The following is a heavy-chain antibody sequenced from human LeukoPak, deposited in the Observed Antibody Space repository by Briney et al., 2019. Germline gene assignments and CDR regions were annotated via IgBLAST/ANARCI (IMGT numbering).Heavy chain of an antibody. CDR2: IYSSGGT. J-gene: IGHJ2*01. V-gene: IGHV4-59*08. CDR3: ARHVHGTDWYFDL. D-gene: IGHD3/OR15-3a*01. CDR1: GGSISGYY. Sequence: SETLSLTCSVSGGSISGYYWSWIRKPPGNGLEWIGNIYSSGGTNYNPSLKSRVTISLDTSKNQFSLKLSSVTAADTAVYYCARHVHGTDWYFDLWGRGTLVTVSS.